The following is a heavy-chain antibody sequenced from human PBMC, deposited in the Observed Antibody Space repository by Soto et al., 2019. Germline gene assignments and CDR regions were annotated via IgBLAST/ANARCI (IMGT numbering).Heavy chain of an antibody. J-gene: IGHJ3*02. CDR3: VTEFRRSGYDRGAFDI. CDR1: GYTLTELS. Sequence: GPSVKVSCKVSGYTLTELSMHWVRQAPGKGLEWMGGFDLEDGETIYAQKFQGRVTMTEDTSTDTAYMELSSLRSEDTAVYYCVTEFRRSGYDRGAFDIWGQGTMVTVSS. V-gene: IGHV1-24*01. D-gene: IGHD5-12*01. CDR2: FDLEDGET.